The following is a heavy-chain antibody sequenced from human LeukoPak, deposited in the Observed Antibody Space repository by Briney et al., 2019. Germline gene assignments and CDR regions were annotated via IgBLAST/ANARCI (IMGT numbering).Heavy chain of an antibody. D-gene: IGHD1-26*01. CDR3: AREGGSYDAFDI. CDR1: GFTFSDYH. J-gene: IGHJ3*02. CDR2: ISSSGSTI. Sequence: GGSLRLSCAASGFTFSDYHMNWIRQAPGKGLEWLSHISSSGSTIYYTDSVKGRFTISRDNSKNSLYLQMNSLRAEDTAVYYCAREGGSYDAFDIWGQGTMVTVSS. V-gene: IGHV3-11*04.